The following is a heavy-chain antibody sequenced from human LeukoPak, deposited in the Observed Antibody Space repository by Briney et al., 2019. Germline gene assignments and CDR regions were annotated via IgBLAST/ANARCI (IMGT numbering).Heavy chain of an antibody. J-gene: IGHJ3*02. V-gene: IGHV1-18*01. Sequence: ASVKVSCKASGYTFTSYGISWVRQAPGQGLEWMGWISAYNGNTNYAQKLQGRVTMTTDTSTSTAYMELRSLRSDDTAVYYCARDLNSYYYDSSGYHNDAFDIWGQGTMVTVSS. CDR2: ISAYNGNT. CDR1: GYTFTSYG. CDR3: ARDLNSYYYDSSGYHNDAFDI. D-gene: IGHD3-22*01.